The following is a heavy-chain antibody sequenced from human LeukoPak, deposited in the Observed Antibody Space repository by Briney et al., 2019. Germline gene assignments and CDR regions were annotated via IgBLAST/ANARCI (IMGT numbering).Heavy chain of an antibody. CDR1: GYTFTSYY. CDR3: ARERAERYFDWLLRGDWFDP. V-gene: IGHV1-46*01. Sequence: ASVKVSCKASGYTFTSYYMHWVRQAPGQGLEWMGIINPSGGSTSYAQKSQGRVTMTRDTSTSTVYMELSSLRSEDTAVYCCARERAERYFDWLLRGDWFDPWGQGTLVTVSS. D-gene: IGHD3-9*01. J-gene: IGHJ5*02. CDR2: INPSGGST.